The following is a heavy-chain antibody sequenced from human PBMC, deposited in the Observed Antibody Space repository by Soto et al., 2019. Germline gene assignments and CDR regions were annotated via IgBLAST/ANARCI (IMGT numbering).Heavy chain of an antibody. CDR2: INHSGST. D-gene: IGHD3-3*01. CDR1: GGSFSGYY. Sequence: QVQLQQWGAGLLKPSETLSLTCAVYGGSFSGYYWSWIRQPPGKGLEWIGEINHSGSTNYNPSLKSRVTISVDTSKNQFSLKLSSVTAADTAVYYCATPGRSITLFYWGQGTLVTVSS. J-gene: IGHJ4*02. V-gene: IGHV4-34*01. CDR3: ATPGRSITLFY.